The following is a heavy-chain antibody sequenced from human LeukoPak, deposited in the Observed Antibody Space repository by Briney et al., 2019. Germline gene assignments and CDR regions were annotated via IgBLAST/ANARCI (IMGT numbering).Heavy chain of an antibody. D-gene: IGHD5-18*01. V-gene: IGHV1-2*02. CDR1: GYTFTGYY. Sequence: ASVKVSCKASGYTFTGYYMHWVRQAPGQGLEWMGWINPNSGGTNYAQKFQGRVTMTRDTSISTACMELSRLRSDDTAVYYCARGRGYSYGYNDVDYWGQGTLVTVSS. CDR2: INPNSGGT. J-gene: IGHJ4*02. CDR3: ARGRGYSYGYNDVDY.